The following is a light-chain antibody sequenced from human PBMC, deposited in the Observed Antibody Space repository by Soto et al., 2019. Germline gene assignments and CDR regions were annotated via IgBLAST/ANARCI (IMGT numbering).Light chain of an antibody. CDR2: LAS. CDR3: QQSYTTPLT. J-gene: IGKJ1*01. CDR1: QNINRN. V-gene: IGKV1-39*01. Sequence: IQMTQSPSSLSASVGDRVTITCRASQNINRNLNWYQQEPGKAPKILIYLASTLESGVPSRFSGSGSGTDFTLTISSLRPEDFGTYYCQQSYTTPLTFGKGTKVEIK.